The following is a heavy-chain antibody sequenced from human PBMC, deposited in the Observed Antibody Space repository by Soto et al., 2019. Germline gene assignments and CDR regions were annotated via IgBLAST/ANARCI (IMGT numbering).Heavy chain of an antibody. V-gene: IGHV4-31*03. D-gene: IGHD1-26*01. J-gene: IGHJ4*02. CDR2: IYYSGSS. CDR1: GGSISSGSYH. CDR3: ARVEGSSYYFRHDC. Sequence: TLSLTCTVSGGSISSGSYHWSWIRQHPGKGLEWIGNIYYSGSSYYNPSLKSRATISIDMSKDQFSLRLGSVTAADTAVYYCARVEGSSYYFRHDCWGRGTLVTVSS.